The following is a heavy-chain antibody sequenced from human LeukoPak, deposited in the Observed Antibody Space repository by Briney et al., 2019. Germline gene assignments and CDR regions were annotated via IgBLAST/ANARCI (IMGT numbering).Heavy chain of an antibody. J-gene: IGHJ4*02. CDR1: GGSISSSSYY. Sequence: SETLSLTCTVSGGSISSSSYYWGWLRQPPGKGLEWIGSIYYSGSTYYNPSLKSRVTISVDTSKNQFSLKLSSVTAADTAVYYCAARGDYYDSSGYVGYWGQGTLVTVSS. V-gene: IGHV4-39*01. CDR2: IYYSGST. CDR3: AARGDYYDSSGYVGY. D-gene: IGHD3-22*01.